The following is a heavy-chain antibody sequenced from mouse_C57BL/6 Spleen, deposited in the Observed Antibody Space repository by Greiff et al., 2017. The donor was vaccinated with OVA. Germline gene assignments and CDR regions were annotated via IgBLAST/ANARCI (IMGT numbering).Heavy chain of an antibody. D-gene: IGHD1-1*01. V-gene: IGHV1-15*01. CDR3: TREDGSRYWYFDV. J-gene: IGHJ1*03. Sequence: VKLMESGAELVRPGASVTLSCKASGYTFTDYEMHWVKQTPVHGLEWIGAIDPETGGTAYNQKFKGKAILTADKSSSTAYMELRSLTSEDSAVYYCTREDGSRYWYFDVWGTGTTVTVSS. CDR1: GYTFTDYE. CDR2: IDPETGGT.